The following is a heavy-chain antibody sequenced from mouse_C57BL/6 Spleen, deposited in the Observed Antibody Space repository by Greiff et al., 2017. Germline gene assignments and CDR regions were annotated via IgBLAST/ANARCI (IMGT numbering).Heavy chain of an antibody. CDR1: GFSLSTSGMG. J-gene: IGHJ3*01. CDR3: AGREVDYYGSSYSYAD. D-gene: IGHD1-1*01. Sequence: QVTLKVSGPGILQSSQTLSLTCSFSGFSLSTSGMGVSWIRQPSGKGLEWLAHIYWDDDKRYNPSLKSRLTISKDTSRNQVLLKITSVDSADTATCYCAGREVDYYGSSYSYADWGQGTLVTVSA. V-gene: IGHV8-12*01. CDR2: IYWDDDK.